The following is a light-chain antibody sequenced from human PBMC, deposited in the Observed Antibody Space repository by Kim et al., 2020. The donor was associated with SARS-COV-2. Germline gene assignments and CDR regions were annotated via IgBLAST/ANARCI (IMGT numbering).Light chain of an antibody. CDR3: VLYMGSGIGV. Sequence: QTAVTQEPSFSVSPGGTVTLTCGLSSGSVSTTYYPSWYQQTPGQAPRTLIYSTNTRSSGVPDRFSGSILGNKAALTITGAQADDESDYYCVLYMGSGIGVFGGGTQLTVL. CDR2: STN. V-gene: IGLV8-61*01. J-gene: IGLJ3*02. CDR1: SGSVSTTYY.